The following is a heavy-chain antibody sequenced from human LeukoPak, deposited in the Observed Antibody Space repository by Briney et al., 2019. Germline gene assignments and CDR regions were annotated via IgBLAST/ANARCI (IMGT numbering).Heavy chain of an antibody. V-gene: IGHV1-46*01. CDR3: ARDGGSFSYNMDV. CDR1: GYTFTSYY. CDR2: INPSGGST. Sequence: ASVNVSCTASGYTFTSYYMHWVRQAPGQGLEWMGIINPSGGSTSYAQKFQGRVTMTSDTSTSTVYMELSSLRSEDTAMYFCARDGGSFSYNMDVWGQGTTVTVSS. D-gene: IGHD1-26*01. J-gene: IGHJ6*02.